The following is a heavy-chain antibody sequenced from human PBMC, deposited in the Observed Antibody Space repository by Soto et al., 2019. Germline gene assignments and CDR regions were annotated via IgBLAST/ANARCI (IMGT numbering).Heavy chain of an antibody. D-gene: IGHD3-3*01. V-gene: IGHV1-69*04. Sequence: SVKVSCKASGGTFSSYTISWVRQAPGQGLEWMGRIIPILGIANYAQKFQGRVTITADKSTSTAYMELSSLRSEDTAVYYCAREYYDFWSGYFYYYYYMDVWGKGTTVTVSS. CDR1: GGTFSSYT. CDR2: IIPILGIA. CDR3: AREYYDFWSGYFYYYYYMDV. J-gene: IGHJ6*03.